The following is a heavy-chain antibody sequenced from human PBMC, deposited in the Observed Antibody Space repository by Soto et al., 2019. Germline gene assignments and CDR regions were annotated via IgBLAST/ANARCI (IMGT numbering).Heavy chain of an antibody. Sequence: EVQLVESGGGLVQPGGSLRLSCEDSGFTFRNYDMHWVRHGTGKGLEWVSGISAAGDPDYADSVEGRFTISRENAQNSFFLQMNSLRVGDTAVYYCARTDRDFYGLDVCGQGTTVIVS. J-gene: IGHJ6*02. CDR2: ISAAGDP. CDR3: ARTDRDFYGLDV. V-gene: IGHV3-13*05. CDR1: GFTFRNYD.